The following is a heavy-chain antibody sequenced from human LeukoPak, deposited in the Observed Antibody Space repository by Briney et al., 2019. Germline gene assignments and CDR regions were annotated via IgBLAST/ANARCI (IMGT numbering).Heavy chain of an antibody. J-gene: IGHJ4*02. CDR2: IYYSGST. CDR1: GGSISSYY. Sequence: SETLSLTCTVSGGSISSYYWSWIRQPPGKGLEWIGYIYYSGSTNYNPSLKSRVTMSVDTSKNQFSLRLSSVTAADTAVYYCARLLSGTTLDYWGQGTLVTVSS. CDR3: ARLLSGTTLDY. V-gene: IGHV4-59*08. D-gene: IGHD4-17*01.